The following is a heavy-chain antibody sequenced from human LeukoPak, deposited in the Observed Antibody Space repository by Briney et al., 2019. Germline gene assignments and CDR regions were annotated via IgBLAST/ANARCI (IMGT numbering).Heavy chain of an antibody. J-gene: IGHJ5*02. V-gene: IGHV3-23*01. CDR3: AKANLYDILTGYYNFNL. D-gene: IGHD3-9*01. Sequence: GGSLRLSCAVSGFIFKDFPMTWVRQAPGKGLEWLSGISAGGDLTFHADSLKGRFTISRDNYKNTLYLQMDSLRAEDTAVYYCAKANLYDILTGYYNFNLWGQGTLVTVSS. CDR1: GFIFKDFP. CDR2: ISAGGDLT.